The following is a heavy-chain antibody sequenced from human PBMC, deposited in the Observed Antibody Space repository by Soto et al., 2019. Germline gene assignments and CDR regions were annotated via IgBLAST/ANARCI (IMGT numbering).Heavy chain of an antibody. CDR2: IDPRNGGT. CDR1: GYIFSDYY. CDR3: ARVLYRNVIHA. V-gene: IGHV1-2*02. J-gene: IGHJ4*02. D-gene: IGHD5-18*01. Sequence: QVQLVQSGSDVKKPGASFTVSYKASGYIFSDYYIHWVRQAPGQGLEWMGWIDPRNGGTKYAQKFQDRLTMTTDTSTSTAFLELRRLRLDDTAVFFCARVLYRNVIHAWGQGTLVTVSS.